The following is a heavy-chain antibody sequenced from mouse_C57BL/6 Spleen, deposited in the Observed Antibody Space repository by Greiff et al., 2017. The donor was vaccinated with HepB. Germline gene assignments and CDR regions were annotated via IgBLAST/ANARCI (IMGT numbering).Heavy chain of an antibody. V-gene: IGHV1-78*01. D-gene: IGHD3-2*02. CDR2: IYPRDGST. J-gene: IGHJ4*01. CDR3: ARYPPDSSGYLYYYAMDY. Sequence: VQLQQSDAELVKPGASVKISCKVSGYTFTDHTIHWMKQRPEQGLEWIGYIYPRDGSTKYNEKFKGKATLTADKSSSTAYMQLNSLTSEDSAVYFCARYPPDSSGYLYYYAMDYGGQGTSVTVSS. CDR1: GYTFTDHT.